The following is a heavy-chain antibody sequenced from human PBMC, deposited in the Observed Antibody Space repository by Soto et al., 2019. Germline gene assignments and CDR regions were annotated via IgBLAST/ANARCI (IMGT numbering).Heavy chain of an antibody. CDR3: ARDPLTYNDSSGYYESGAFDI. D-gene: IGHD3-22*01. CDR1: GGTFSSYA. J-gene: IGHJ3*02. V-gene: IGHV1-69*13. Sequence: SVKVSCKASGGTFSSYAISWVRQAPGQGLEWMGGIIPIFGTANYAQKFQGRVTITADESTSTAYMELSSLRSEDTAVYYCARDPLTYNDSSGYYESGAFDIWGQGTMVTVSS. CDR2: IIPIFGTA.